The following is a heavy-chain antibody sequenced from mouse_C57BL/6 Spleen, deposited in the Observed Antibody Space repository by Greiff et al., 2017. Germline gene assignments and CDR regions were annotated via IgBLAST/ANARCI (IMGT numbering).Heavy chain of an antibody. Sequence: QVQLQESGPELVKPGASVKISCKASGYAFSNSWMNWVKQRPGKGLEWIGRIYPGDGGTNYNRKFKGKATLTADTSSSTAYMQLSSLTSEDSAVYFCSSFYGALDYWGQGTSLTVSS. CDR3: SSFYGALDY. CDR2: IYPGDGGT. J-gene: IGHJ4*01. D-gene: IGHD1-2*01. V-gene: IGHV1-82*01. CDR1: GYAFSNSW.